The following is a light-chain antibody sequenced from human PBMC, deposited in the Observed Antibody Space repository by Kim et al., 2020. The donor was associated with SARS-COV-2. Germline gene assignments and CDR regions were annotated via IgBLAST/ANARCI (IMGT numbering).Light chain of an antibody. CDR2: DVS. CDR3: SSYTSSSTLV. CDR1: SSDVGGYNY. V-gene: IGLV2-14*04. J-gene: IGLJ3*02. Sequence: GQSITISCPGTSSDVGGYNYVSWYQQHPGKAPKIMIYDVSKRPSGVSNRFSGSKSGNTASLTISGLQAEDEADYYCSSYTSSSTLVFGGGTQLTVL.